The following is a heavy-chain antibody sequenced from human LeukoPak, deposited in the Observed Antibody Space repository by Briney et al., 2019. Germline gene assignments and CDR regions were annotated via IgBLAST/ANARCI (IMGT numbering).Heavy chain of an antibody. CDR3: ASEGSAYYDSSGYPWPY. CDR2: INPNSGGT. J-gene: IGHJ4*02. D-gene: IGHD3-22*01. V-gene: IGHV1-2*04. CDR1: GYTFTGYY. Sequence: ASVKVSCKASGYTFTGYYMHRVRQAPGQGLEWMGWINPNSGGTNYAQKFQGWVTMTRDTSISTAYMELSRLRSDDTAVYYCASEGSAYYDSSGYPWPYWGQGTLVTVSS.